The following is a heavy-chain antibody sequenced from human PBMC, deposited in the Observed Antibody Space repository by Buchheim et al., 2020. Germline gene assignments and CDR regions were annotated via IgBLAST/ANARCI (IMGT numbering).Heavy chain of an antibody. CDR2: IKQDGSET. Sequence: EVQLVESGGGLVQPGGSLRLSCATSGFTFNKYWMSWVRQDPGKGLEWVANIKQDGSETYHVDSVRGRSTISRDNANHFLYLQLNGLRAEDTAVYSCARAWSSTTRWYYFWGLGTL. CDR3: ARAWSSTTRWYYF. D-gene: IGHD2-15*01. V-gene: IGHV3-7*01. J-gene: IGHJ4*02. CDR1: GFTFNKYW.